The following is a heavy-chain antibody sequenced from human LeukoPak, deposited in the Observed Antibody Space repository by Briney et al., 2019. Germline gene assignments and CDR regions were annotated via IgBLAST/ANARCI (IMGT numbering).Heavy chain of an antibody. CDR2: INHSGST. CDR1: GGPFSGYY. V-gene: IGHV4-34*01. CDR3: ARVPCSSTSCYKPRAFDI. D-gene: IGHD2-2*02. J-gene: IGHJ3*02. Sequence: PSETLSLTCAVYGGPFSGYYWSWIRQPPGKGLEWIGEINHSGSTNYNPSLKSRVTIPVDTSKNQFSLKLSSVTAADTAVYYCARVPCSSTSCYKPRAFDIWGQGTMVTVSS.